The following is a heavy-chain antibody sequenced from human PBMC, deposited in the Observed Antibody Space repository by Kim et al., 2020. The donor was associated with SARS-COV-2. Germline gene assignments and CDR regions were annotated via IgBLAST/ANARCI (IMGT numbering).Heavy chain of an antibody. CDR2: ISGSGGNT. CDR3: ARDVRGTRAFGV. D-gene: IGHD1-1*01. V-gene: IGHV3-23*01. Sequence: GGSLRLSCAASGFIFRNYAMTWVRQAPGKGLEWVSIISGSGGNTYYADSVKGRFTISRDNSKNTLDLQMNSLRAEDTAVYSCARDVRGTRAFGVWGQGTLVAVSS. J-gene: IGHJ3*01. CDR1: GFIFRNYA.